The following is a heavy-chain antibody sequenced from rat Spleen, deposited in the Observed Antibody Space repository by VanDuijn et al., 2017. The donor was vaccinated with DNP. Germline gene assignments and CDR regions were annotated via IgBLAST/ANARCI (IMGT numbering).Heavy chain of an antibody. CDR3: ARGNSGFTY. Sequence: EVQLVESGGGLVQPGRSLKLSCAASGFTFSDYYMAWVRQAPKKGLEWVATISYDGTSTYYRDSVKGRFTISRDNAKNTQYLQMDSLRSEDTATYYCARGNSGFTYWGQGTLVTVSS. V-gene: IGHV5-7*01. D-gene: IGHD4-3*01. CDR2: ISYDGTST. J-gene: IGHJ3*01. CDR1: GFTFSDYY.